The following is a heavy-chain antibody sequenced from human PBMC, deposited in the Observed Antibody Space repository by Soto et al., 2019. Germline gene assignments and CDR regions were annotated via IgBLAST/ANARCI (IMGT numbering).Heavy chain of an antibody. D-gene: IGHD6-19*01. J-gene: IGHJ5*02. CDR1: GGSISSYY. Sequence: SETLSLTCTVSGGSISSYYWSWIRQPPGKGLEWIGYIYYSGSTNYNPSLKSRVTISVDTSKNQFSLKLSSVTAADTAVYYCARTFDWGYSSGWSRSFTFDPWGQGTLVTVSS. CDR2: IYYSGST. V-gene: IGHV4-59*01. CDR3: ARTFDWGYSSGWSRSFTFDP.